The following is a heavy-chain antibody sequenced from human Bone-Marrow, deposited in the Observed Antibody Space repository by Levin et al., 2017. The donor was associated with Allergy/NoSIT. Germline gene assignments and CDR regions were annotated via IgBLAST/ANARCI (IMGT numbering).Heavy chain of an antibody. V-gene: IGHV4-39*07. D-gene: IGHD1-26*01. J-gene: IGHJ4*02. CDR2: ISHSGTT. CDR3: ASQYSASSTWGY. CDR1: GGSISTTSYY. Sequence: SQTLSLTCTVSGGSISTTSYYWGWIRQPPGKGLEWIGSISHSGTTYYNPSLKSRVPMSVDTSKNQFSLNLPSVTADATAVYFCASQYSASSTWGYWGQGTLVNVSS.